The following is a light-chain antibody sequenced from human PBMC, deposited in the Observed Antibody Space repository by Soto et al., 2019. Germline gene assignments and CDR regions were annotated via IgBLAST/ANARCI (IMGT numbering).Light chain of an antibody. Sequence: EIVMTQSPATLSVSPGERATLSCRASQSVSSNLAWYQQKPGQASRLLIYGASTRTTGIPARFSGSGSRTEFNLTISNLQSENFSVYYCQQYNNWASVRAFGHGTKVEIK. CDR2: GAS. CDR3: QQYNNWASVRA. CDR1: QSVSSN. J-gene: IGKJ1*01. V-gene: IGKV3-15*01.